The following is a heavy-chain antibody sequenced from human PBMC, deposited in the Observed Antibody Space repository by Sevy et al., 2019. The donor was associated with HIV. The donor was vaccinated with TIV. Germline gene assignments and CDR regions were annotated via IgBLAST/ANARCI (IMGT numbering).Heavy chain of an antibody. CDR2: ISGPGYGT. CDR1: GFTFNTHA. V-gene: IGHV3-23*01. J-gene: IGHJ3*01. Sequence: GGSLRLSCAASGFTFNTHAMNWDRQAPGKGLEWVSVISGPGYGTNYAPSVKGRFTISRDNSKNTLYLQMNSLRDDDTAVYYCAKALNPALESMLEVNLRSLKGFDVWGQGTMVTVSS. CDR3: AKALNPALESMLEVNLRSLKGFDV. D-gene: IGHD3-22*01.